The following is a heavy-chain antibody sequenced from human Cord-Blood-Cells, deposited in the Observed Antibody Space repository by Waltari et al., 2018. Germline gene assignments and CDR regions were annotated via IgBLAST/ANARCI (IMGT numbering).Heavy chain of an antibody. V-gene: IGHV4-34*01. J-gene: IGHJ4*02. CDR2: INHSRST. Sequence: QVQLQQWGAGLLKPSETLSLTCAVYGGSFSGYYWSWIRQPPGKGLEWIGEINHSRSTNYNPALKSRVTISVDTSKNQFSLKLSSVTAADTAVYYCARPGGAAAGTLNYFDYWGQGTLVTVSS. CDR1: GGSFSGYY. D-gene: IGHD6-13*01. CDR3: ARPGGAAAGTLNYFDY.